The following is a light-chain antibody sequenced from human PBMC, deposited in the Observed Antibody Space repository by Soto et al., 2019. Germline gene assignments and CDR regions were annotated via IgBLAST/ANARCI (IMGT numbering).Light chain of an antibody. Sequence: EIVLTQSPGTLSLSPGERATLSCRASQSVSNNYLAWYQQKPGQAPRLLIYGASNRATGIPDRFSGSGSATDFTLTISRLEPEDFALYYCQQYGSSGTLGQGTKVEIK. J-gene: IGKJ1*01. CDR1: QSVSNNY. CDR2: GAS. V-gene: IGKV3-20*01. CDR3: QQYGSSGT.